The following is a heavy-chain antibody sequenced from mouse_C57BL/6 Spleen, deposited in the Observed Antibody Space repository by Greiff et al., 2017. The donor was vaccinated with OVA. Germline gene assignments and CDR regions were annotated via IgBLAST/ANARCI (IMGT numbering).Heavy chain of an antibody. D-gene: IGHD2-12*01. Sequence: VQLQQSGAELVKPGASVKISCKASGYAFSSYWMNWVKQRPGKGLEWIGQIYPGDGDTNYNGKFKGKATLTADKSSSTAYMQLSSLTSEDSAVYFCASAKMPDSNDVCADWGQGTLVTVSA. CDR1: GYAFSSYW. J-gene: IGHJ3*01. CDR3: ASAKMPDSNDVCAD. V-gene: IGHV1-80*01. CDR2: IYPGDGDT.